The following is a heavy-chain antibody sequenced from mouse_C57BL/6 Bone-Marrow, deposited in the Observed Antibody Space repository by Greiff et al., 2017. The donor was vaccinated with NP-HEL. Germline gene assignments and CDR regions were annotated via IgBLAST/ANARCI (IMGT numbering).Heavy chain of an antibody. CDR3: ARERGYGNFDY. CDR2: ISYDGSN. CDR1: GYSITSGYY. J-gene: IGHJ2*01. Sequence: EVQRVESGPGLVKPSQSLSLTCSVTGYSITSGYYWNWIRQFPGNKLEWMGYISYDGSNNYNPSLKNRISITRDTSKNQFFLKLNSVTTEDTATYYCARERGYGNFDYWGQGTTLTVSS. D-gene: IGHD1-2*01. V-gene: IGHV3-6*01.